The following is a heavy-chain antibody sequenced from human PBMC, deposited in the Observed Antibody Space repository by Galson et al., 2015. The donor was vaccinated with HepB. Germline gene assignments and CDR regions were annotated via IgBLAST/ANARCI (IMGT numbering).Heavy chain of an antibody. CDR2: IWFDGSNN. CDR1: GFTFSSYG. D-gene: IGHD3-22*01. CDR3: ARSYTYYSDRSGQSTKSYAFDI. J-gene: IGHJ3*02. Sequence: SLRLSCAASGFTFSSYGMHWVRQAPGKGLEWVAVIWFDGSNNFYADSVKGRFTISRDNSKNTLFLQMNSLRPEDTAVYYCARSYTYYSDRSGQSTKSYAFDIWGQGTMVTVSS. V-gene: IGHV3-33*01.